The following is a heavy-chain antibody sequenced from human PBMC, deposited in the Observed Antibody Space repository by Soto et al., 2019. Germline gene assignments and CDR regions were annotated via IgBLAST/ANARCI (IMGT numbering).Heavy chain of an antibody. CDR2: ISAYNGNT. J-gene: IGHJ5*02. Sequence: QVQLVQSGAEVKKPGASVKVSCKASGYTFSSYGISWVRQAPGQGLEWMGWISAYNGNTNYAQKRQGRVTMTTDTSTSTAYRELRSLRSDDTAVYYCASEAAAGWGRGHWFDPWGQGTLVTVSS. CDR1: GYTFSSYG. V-gene: IGHV1-18*01. CDR3: ASEAAAGWGRGHWFDP. D-gene: IGHD6-13*01.